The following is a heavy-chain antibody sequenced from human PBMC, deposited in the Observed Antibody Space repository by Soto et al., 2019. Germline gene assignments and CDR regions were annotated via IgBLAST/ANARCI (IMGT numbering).Heavy chain of an antibody. J-gene: IGHJ3*02. CDR1: GFVFTRST. CDR3: ARVGTGSSTPLDI. CDR2: ITSGSDYI. V-gene: IGHV3-21*01. D-gene: IGHD3-9*01. Sequence: GGALRLSGVASGFVFTRSTMNWVRQAPGKGVGWGSSITSGSDYIFYADSVKGRFTISRDNAKNSLYLQMNSLRAEDAAVYSCARVGTGSSTPLDIWGQGTMVPVSS.